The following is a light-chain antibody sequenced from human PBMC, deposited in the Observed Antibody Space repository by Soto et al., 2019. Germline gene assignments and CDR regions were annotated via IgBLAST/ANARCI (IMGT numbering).Light chain of an antibody. CDR1: TTDVGAYNF. Sequence: QSALTQPASVSGSPGQSITISCTGTTTDVGAYNFVSWYQHHPDKAPKLIIYGVTNRPSGVSNRFSGSKSGNTASLTISGLQAEDEADYYCSSYTSSSPVFGGGTKLTVL. CDR2: GVT. J-gene: IGLJ2*01. CDR3: SSYTSSSPV. V-gene: IGLV2-14*01.